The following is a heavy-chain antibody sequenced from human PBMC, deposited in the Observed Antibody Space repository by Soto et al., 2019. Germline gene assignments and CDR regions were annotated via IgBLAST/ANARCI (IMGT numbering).Heavy chain of an antibody. V-gene: IGHV3-30*18. J-gene: IGHJ6*02. D-gene: IGHD3-3*01. Sequence: LRLSCAASGFTFSSYGMHWVRQAPVKGLEWVAVISYDGSNKYYADSVKGRFTISRDNSKNTLYLQMNSLRAEDTAVYYCAKDEAAYDFWSGYYWQYYYYGMDVWGQGTTVTVSS. CDR2: ISYDGSNK. CDR1: GFTFSSYG. CDR3: AKDEAAYDFWSGYYWQYYYYGMDV.